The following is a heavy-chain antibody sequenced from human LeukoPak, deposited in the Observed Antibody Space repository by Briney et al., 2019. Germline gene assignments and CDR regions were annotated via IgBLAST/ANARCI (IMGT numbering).Heavy chain of an antibody. CDR1: GFTFDRFT. V-gene: IGHV3-43D*03. J-gene: IGHJ6*03. D-gene: IGHD6-19*01. Sequence: PGGSLRLSCAASGFTFDRFTIHWVRQAPGKGLEWVSLISWDGGSTYYADSVKGRFTISRDNSKNSLYPQMNSLRAEDTALYYCAKDGYSSGWSPDYYYYYMDVWGKGTTVTVSS. CDR2: ISWDGGST. CDR3: AKDGYSSGWSPDYYYYYMDV.